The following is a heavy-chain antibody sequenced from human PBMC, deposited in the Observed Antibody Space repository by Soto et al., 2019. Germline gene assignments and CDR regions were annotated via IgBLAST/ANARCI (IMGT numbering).Heavy chain of an antibody. V-gene: IGHV3-33*01. CDR1: GFTFSTYG. CDR3: ARALTLELPPLGAFHI. CDR2: IWYDGSNK. D-gene: IGHD1-7*01. Sequence: GGSLRLSCAASGFTFSTYGMHWVRQAPGKGLEWVAVIWYDGSNKDYADSVKGRFAISRDNSKNTLYLQMNNLRAEDTALYYCARALTLELPPLGAFHIWGQGTMVTVSS. J-gene: IGHJ3*02.